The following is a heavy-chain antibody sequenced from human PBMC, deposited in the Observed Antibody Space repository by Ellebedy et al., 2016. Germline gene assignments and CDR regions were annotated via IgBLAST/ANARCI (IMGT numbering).Heavy chain of an antibody. V-gene: IGHV1-24*01. J-gene: IGHJ4*02. CDR2: FDPEDGET. CDR1: GYTLTELS. D-gene: IGHD6-13*01. Sequence: ASVKVSXXVSGYTLTELSMHWVRQAPGKGLEWMGGFDPEDGETIYAQKFQGRVTITADKSTSTAYMELSSLRSEDTAVYYCATGIAAAGTGDYWGQGTLVTVSS. CDR3: ATGIAAAGTGDY.